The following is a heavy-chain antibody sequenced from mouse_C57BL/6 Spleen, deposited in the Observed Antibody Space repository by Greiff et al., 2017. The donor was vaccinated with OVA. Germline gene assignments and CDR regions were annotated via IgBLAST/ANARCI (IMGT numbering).Heavy chain of an antibody. V-gene: IGHV7-3*01. CDR3: ARYGGNYWYFDF. Sequence: EVQRVESGGGLVQPGGSLSLSCAASGFTFTDYYMSWVRQPPGKALEWLGIIRNKANGYTTEYSASVKGLFTISRDNSQNILYLQMNALRAEDSATYYCARYGGNYWYFDFWGTGTTVTVSS. CDR1: GFTFTDYY. D-gene: IGHD1-1*01. J-gene: IGHJ1*03. CDR2: IRNKANGYTT.